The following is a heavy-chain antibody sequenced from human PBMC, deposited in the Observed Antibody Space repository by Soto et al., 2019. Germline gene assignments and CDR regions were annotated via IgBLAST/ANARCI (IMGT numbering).Heavy chain of an antibody. J-gene: IGHJ4*02. CDR1: GLTVDDHA. Sequence: HHGGSMRLSCAASGLTVDDHAMHGVRQAPGKGLEWVSGISWNSGSIGYADSVKGRFTISRDNAKNSLYLQMNSLRVEDTALYYCAKGGYSSTWSSPNDYWGQGTLVTVSS. CDR2: ISWNSGSI. D-gene: IGHD6-13*01. CDR3: AKGGYSSTWSSPNDY. V-gene: IGHV3-9*01.